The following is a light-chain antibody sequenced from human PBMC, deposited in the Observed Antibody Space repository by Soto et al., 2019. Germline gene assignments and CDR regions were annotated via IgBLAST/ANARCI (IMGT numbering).Light chain of an antibody. V-gene: IGKV1-5*01. CDR2: AVS. Sequence: DIQMTQSPSTLSASVGDRVTITCRASQSISSWLAWYQQKPGKAPKLLIYAVSNLESGVPSRFSGSGSETDFTLTISSLQPDDVATYYCQQYNTFWTFGQGTKVDI. CDR3: QQYNTFWT. J-gene: IGKJ1*01. CDR1: QSISSW.